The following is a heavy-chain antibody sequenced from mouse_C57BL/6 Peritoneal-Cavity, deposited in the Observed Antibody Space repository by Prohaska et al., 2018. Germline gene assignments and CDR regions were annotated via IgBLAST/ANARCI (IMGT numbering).Heavy chain of an antibody. CDR2: INSDGSAI. V-gene: IGHV11-2*01. D-gene: IGHD2-5*01. J-gene: IGHJ1*03. CDR1: GFTFSGFW. Sequence: EVQLLETGGGLVQPGGSRGLSCEGSGFTFSGFWMSWVRQTPGKTLEWIGDINSDGSAINYAPSRKDRFTIFRDNDKSTLDLQIRNARSQDSATYFCMRHSNDRYLDVLGTEATATL. CDR3: MRHSNDRYLDV.